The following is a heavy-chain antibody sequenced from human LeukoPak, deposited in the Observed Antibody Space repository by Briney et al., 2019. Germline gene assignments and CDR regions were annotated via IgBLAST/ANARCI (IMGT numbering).Heavy chain of an antibody. CDR1: GFTFSSYA. CDR3: AKDPNYYGSGGAFDI. D-gene: IGHD3-10*01. CDR2: ISGSGGST. J-gene: IGHJ3*02. Sequence: GGSLRLSCAASGFTFSSYAMSWVRQAPGKGLEWVSAISGSGGSTYYADSVKGRFTISRDNSKNTPYLQMNSLRAEDTAVYYCAKDPNYYGSGGAFDIWGQGTMVTVSS. V-gene: IGHV3-23*01.